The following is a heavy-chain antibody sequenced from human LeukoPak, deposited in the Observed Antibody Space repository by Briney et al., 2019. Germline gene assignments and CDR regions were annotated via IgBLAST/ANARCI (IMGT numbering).Heavy chain of an antibody. CDR2: IYYSGST. CDR3: ARVSDGYSYGDALDI. CDR1: GGSISSYY. D-gene: IGHD5-18*01. J-gene: IGHJ3*02. Sequence: SETLSLTCTVSGGSISSYYWSWIRQPPGKGLEWIGYIYYSGSTNYNPSLKSRVTISVDTSKNQFSLKLSSVTAADTAVYYCARVSDGYSYGDALDIWGQGTMVTVSS. V-gene: IGHV4-59*01.